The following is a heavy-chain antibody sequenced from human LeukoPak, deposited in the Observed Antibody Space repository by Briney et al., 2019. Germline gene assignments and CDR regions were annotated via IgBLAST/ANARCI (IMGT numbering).Heavy chain of an antibody. CDR1: GYTFTSYD. CDR3: ARGPALYCSSTSCYAGSAFDP. V-gene: IGHV1-8*01. J-gene: IGHJ5*02. Sequence: VASVKVSCKASGYTFTSYDINWVRQATGQGLEWLGWMNPTSVNTGYAQKFQGRVTMTRNTSISTAYMELSSLRSEDTAVYYCARGPALYCSSTSCYAGSAFDPWGQGTLVTVSS. D-gene: IGHD2-2*01. CDR2: MNPTSVNT.